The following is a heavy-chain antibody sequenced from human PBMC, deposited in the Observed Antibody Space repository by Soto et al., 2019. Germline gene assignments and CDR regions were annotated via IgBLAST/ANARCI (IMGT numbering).Heavy chain of an antibody. D-gene: IGHD6-13*01. J-gene: IGHJ4*02. CDR2: INAGNGNT. Sequence: GASVKVSCKASGYTFTSYGINWVRQAPGQRLEWMGWINAGNGNTKYSQKFQGRVTITRDTSASTAYMELSSLRSEDTAVYYCARDHGGSSSWAYWGQGTLVTVS. CDR3: ARDHGGSSSWAY. V-gene: IGHV1-3*01. CDR1: GYTFTSYG.